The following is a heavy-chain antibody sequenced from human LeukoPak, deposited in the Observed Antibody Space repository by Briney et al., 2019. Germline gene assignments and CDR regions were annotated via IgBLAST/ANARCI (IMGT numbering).Heavy chain of an antibody. CDR1: GFTFSSYA. CDR2: ISGSGGST. Sequence: GGSLRLSCAASGFTFSSYAMSWVRQAPGKGLEWVSAISGSGGSTYYADSVKGRFTISRDNSKNTLYLQMNSLRAEDTAVYYCAKGSDYYGSGSSDYWGQGTLVTVSP. V-gene: IGHV3-23*01. CDR3: AKGSDYYGSGSSDY. D-gene: IGHD3-10*01. J-gene: IGHJ4*02.